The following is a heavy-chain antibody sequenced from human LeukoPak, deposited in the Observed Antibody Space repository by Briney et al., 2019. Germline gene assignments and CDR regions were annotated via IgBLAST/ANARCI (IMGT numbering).Heavy chain of an antibody. J-gene: IGHJ4*02. CDR1: GFTVSSNY. CDR2: IYRDGST. CDR3: AREPKQLACFDY. D-gene: IGHD6-6*01. Sequence: GGSLRLSCAATGFTVSSNYMSWVRQAPGKGLEWVSVIYRDGSTYSADSVKDRFSISRDNSKNTLYLQMSSLRAEDTAVYYCAREPKQLACFDYWGQGTLVTVSS. V-gene: IGHV3-66*01.